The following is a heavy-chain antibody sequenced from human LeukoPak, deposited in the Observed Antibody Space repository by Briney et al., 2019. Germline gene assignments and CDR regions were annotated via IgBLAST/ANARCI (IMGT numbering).Heavy chain of an antibody. D-gene: IGHD3-16*01. CDR1: GFTLSDYP. Sequence: GGSLRLSCVGSGFTLSDYPMSWVRQAPGKGLEWVSGIGGSSRTTYYADSVKGRFTISSDSSKNTLYLQMNSLGADDTALYYCVKDRRMGVSPTYFESWGQGTLVTVSS. CDR3: VKDRRMGVSPTYFES. CDR2: IGGSSRTT. J-gene: IGHJ4*02. V-gene: IGHV3-23*01.